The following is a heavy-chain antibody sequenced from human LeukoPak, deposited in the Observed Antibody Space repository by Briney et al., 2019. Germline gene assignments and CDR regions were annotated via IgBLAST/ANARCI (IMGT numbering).Heavy chain of an antibody. V-gene: IGHV1-69*01. J-gene: IGHJ4*02. CDR3: ARGYYDSSGYYYFCYY. Sequence: ASGKVSCKASGGTFSSYAISWVRQAPGQGLEWMGGIIPIFGRANYAQKFQGRVTITADESTSTAYMELSSLRSEDTAVYYCARGYYDSSGYYYFCYYWGQGTLVTLSS. D-gene: IGHD3-22*01. CDR2: IIPIFGRA. CDR1: GGTFSSYA.